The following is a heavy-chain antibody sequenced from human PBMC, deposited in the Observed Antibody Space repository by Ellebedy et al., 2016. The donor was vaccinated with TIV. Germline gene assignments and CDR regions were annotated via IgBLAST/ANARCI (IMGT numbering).Heavy chain of an antibody. J-gene: IGHJ4*02. D-gene: IGHD1-20*01. CDR2: ISGGST. CDR3: ARLVLTGTTVDY. V-gene: IGHV3-38-3*01. CDR1: GFTVSSNE. Sequence: GGSLRLXXAASGFTVSSNEMSWVRQAPGKGLEWVSSISGGSTYYADSVKGRFTISRDSSKNTLYLQMNSLRAEDTAVYYCARLVLTGTTVDYWGQGTLVTVSS.